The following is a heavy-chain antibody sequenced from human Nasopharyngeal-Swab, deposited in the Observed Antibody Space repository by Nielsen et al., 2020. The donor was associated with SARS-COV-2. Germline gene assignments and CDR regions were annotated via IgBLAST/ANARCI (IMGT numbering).Heavy chain of an antibody. J-gene: IGHJ5*02. Sequence: GESLKISCVASGVIFSNYWMHWVRQVPGKGLVWVSRINIDGSITDYADSVKGRFTISRDNAKNTLYLQMNSLRAEDTAVYYCPRGVNPFDPWGQGTLVTVSS. CDR2: INIDGSIT. V-gene: IGHV3-74*01. CDR3: PRGVNPFDP. CDR1: GVIFSNYW. D-gene: IGHD1-14*01.